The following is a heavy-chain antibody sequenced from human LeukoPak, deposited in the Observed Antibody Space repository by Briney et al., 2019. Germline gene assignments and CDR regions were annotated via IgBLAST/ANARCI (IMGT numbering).Heavy chain of an antibody. CDR1: GFTFSSYW. CDR3: ARDLATSGKYYYYYYMDV. J-gene: IGHJ6*03. V-gene: IGHV3-7*01. D-gene: IGHD3-10*01. CDR2: IKQDGSEK. Sequence: GGSLRLSCAASGFTFSSYWMSWVRQAPGKGLEWVANIKQDGSEKYYVDSVKGRFTISRDNAKNSLYLQMNSLRAEDTVVYYCARDLATSGKYYYYYYMDVWGKGTTVTVSS.